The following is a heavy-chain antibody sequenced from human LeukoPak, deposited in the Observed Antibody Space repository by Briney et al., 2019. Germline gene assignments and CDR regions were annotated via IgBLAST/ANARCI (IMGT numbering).Heavy chain of an antibody. CDR3: VRGPNDWRGFDF. V-gene: IGHV3-74*01. Sequence: GGSLRLSCAASGFTFGSHWMHWVRKVPGMGLLGVSCIGPDRRNIRYADSVKGRFTISRDNAKNALYLQMNGLRVDDTTVYYCVRGPNDWRGFDFWGQGTLVTVSS. CDR2: IGPDRRNI. J-gene: IGHJ4*02. CDR1: GFTFGSHW. D-gene: IGHD3-9*01.